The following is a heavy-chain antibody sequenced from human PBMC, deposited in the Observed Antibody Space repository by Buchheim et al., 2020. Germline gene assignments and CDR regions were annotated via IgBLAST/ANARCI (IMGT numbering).Heavy chain of an antibody. CDR2: LYFGGSP. CDR1: GDSISRGDKF. CDR3: KVYSYGYYFDY. Sequence: QLQESGPGLVKSSETMSLTCSVSGDSISRGDKFWGWVRQPPGKGLEWIGSLYFGGSPHYNPSLQSRVSISIDKSKTEYSLNLRSVTAADTAVYFCKVYSYGYYFDYWGQGIL. V-gene: IGHV4-39*01. J-gene: IGHJ4*02. D-gene: IGHD5-18*01.